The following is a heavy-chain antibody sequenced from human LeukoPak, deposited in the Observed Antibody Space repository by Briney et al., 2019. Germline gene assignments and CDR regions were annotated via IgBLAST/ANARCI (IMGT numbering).Heavy chain of an antibody. V-gene: IGHV3-30-3*01. D-gene: IGHD2-2*02. J-gene: IGHJ6*02. CDR2: ISLDVINQ. Sequence: GGSLRLSCAASGFTSSSYAMHWVRQAPGKGLEWVAVISLDVINQNYADSVKGRFTISRDSSKNMLYLQMNSLRAEDTAVYYCAKETQRTYCSSTSCYTYYGMDVWGQGTTVTVSS. CDR3: AKETQRTYCSSTSCYTYYGMDV. CDR1: GFTSSSYA.